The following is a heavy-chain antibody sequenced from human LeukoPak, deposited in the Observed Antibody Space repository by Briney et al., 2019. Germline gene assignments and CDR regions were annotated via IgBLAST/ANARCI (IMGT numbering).Heavy chain of an antibody. V-gene: IGHV1-69*05. CDR1: GGTFSSYA. Sequence: SVKVSCKASGGTFSSYAISWVRQAPGQGLEWMGRIIPIFGTANYAQKFQGRVTITTDESTSTAYMELSSLRSEDTAVYYCARSGKVVLAADNWLDPWGQGTLVTVSS. D-gene: IGHD2-15*01. J-gene: IGHJ5*02. CDR2: IIPIFGTA. CDR3: ARSGKVVLAADNWLDP.